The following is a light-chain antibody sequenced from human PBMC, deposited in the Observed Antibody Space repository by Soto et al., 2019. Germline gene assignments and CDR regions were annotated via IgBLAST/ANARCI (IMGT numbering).Light chain of an antibody. CDR1: SSDVGSYDF. Sequence: QSALTQPASVSGSPGQSITISCTGTSSDVGSYDFVSWYQQYPGKAPKLMIYEGSKRPSGVSNRFSGSKSGNTASLTISGLQAEDEADYHCCSYAGTSTYVFGTGTKLTVL. J-gene: IGLJ1*01. V-gene: IGLV2-23*01. CDR2: EGS. CDR3: CSYAGTSTYV.